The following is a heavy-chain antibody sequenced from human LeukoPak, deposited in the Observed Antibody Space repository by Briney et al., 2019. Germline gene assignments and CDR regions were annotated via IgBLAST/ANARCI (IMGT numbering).Heavy chain of an antibody. V-gene: IGHV4-34*01. CDR3: ARGTYYDFWSGYYTPIYFDY. CDR2: INYGGAT. J-gene: IGHJ4*02. CDR1: GGSFSDNY. D-gene: IGHD3-3*01. Sequence: SETLSLTCAVYGGSFSDNYWNWIRQPPGKGLEWIGEINYGGATNYNPSLKSRVTISVDTSKNQFSLKLSSVTAADTAVYYCARGTYYDFWSGYYTPIYFDYWGQGTLVTVSS.